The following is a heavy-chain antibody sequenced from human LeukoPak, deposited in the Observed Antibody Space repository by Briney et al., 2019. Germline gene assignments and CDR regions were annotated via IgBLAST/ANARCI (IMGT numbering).Heavy chain of an antibody. D-gene: IGHD1-26*01. Sequence: GALRLSCAASGFTFSSYAMSWVRQAPGKGLEWVSATRDSGSSTHYADSVKGRFTTSRDNSKNTLFLQMNSLRAEDTAIYYCAKYGPQDSGSSHFDYWGQGALVTVSS. CDR3: AKYGPQDSGSSHFDY. CDR2: TRDSGSST. J-gene: IGHJ4*02. V-gene: IGHV3-23*01. CDR1: GFTFSSYA.